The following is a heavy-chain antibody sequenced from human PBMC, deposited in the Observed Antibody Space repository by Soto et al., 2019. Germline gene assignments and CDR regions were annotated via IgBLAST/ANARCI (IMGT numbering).Heavy chain of an antibody. Sequence: QLQLQESGPGLVKPSETLSLTCTVSGGSISSSSYYWGWIRQPPGKGLEWIGSIYYSGSTYYNPSLKSRVTISVDTSKNQFSLKLSSVTAADTAVYYCARRITMVVKKGLHLSNWFDPWGQGTLVTVSS. J-gene: IGHJ5*02. CDR1: GGSISSSSYY. CDR3: ARRITMVVKKGLHLSNWFDP. V-gene: IGHV4-39*01. D-gene: IGHD3-22*01. CDR2: IYYSGST.